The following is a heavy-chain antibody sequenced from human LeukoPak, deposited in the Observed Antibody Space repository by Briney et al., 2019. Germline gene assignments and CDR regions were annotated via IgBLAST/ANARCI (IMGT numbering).Heavy chain of an antibody. CDR1: GFTFGDYA. V-gene: IGHV3-49*03. Sequence: GGSLRLSCAGSGFTFGDYALSWFRQAPGKGLEWAAFIRSKAYGATTEYAASVKDRFTISRDDSKNIAHLQMNSLKTEDTAVYYCTTDYIRSGSYYPYLLDYWGQGTLVTVSS. CDR2: IRSKAYGATT. CDR3: TTDYIRSGSYYPYLLDY. D-gene: IGHD3-10*01. J-gene: IGHJ4*02.